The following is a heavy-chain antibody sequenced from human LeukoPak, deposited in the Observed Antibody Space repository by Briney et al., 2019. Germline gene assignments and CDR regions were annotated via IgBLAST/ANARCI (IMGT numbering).Heavy chain of an antibody. CDR1: GFTFDDYA. D-gene: IGHD2-8*01. CDR3: AKDSHYCTNGVCYQFDY. J-gene: IGHJ4*02. V-gene: IGHV3-9*01. CDR2: ISWNSGSI. Sequence: GRSLRLSCAASGFTFDDYAMHWVRQAPGEGLEWVSGISWNSGSIGYADSVKGRFTISRDNAKNSLYLQMNSLRAEDTALYYCAKDSHYCTNGVCYQFDYWGQGTLVTVSS.